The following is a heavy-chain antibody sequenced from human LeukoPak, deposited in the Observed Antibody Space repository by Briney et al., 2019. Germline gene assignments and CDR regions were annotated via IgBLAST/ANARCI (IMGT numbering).Heavy chain of an antibody. CDR1: GYTFSPYW. V-gene: IGHV3-7*03. D-gene: IGHD3-10*02. J-gene: IGHJ4*02. CDR3: TRENYVPDS. Sequence: PGGSLRLSCVASGYTFSPYWMSWVRQTPGKGLEWVASISNGGSATYYVDSVRGRFTIPRDDAKNSLFLQMNGLRADDTAVYYCTRENYVPDSWGQGTLVTVSS. CDR2: ISNGGSAT.